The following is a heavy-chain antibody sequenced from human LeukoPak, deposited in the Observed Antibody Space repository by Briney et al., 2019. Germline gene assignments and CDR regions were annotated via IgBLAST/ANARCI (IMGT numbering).Heavy chain of an antibody. J-gene: IGHJ4*02. CDR3: ARGSSVAGIGMIDY. CDR1: GFTFRNHG. Sequence: GGSLRLSCAASGFTFRNHGMHWVRQAPGKGLEWVEVIWYDGSNKYYADSVKGRFTISRDNSKNTLYLQMNSLRAEDTAVYYCARGSSVAGIGMIDYWGQGTLVTVSS. V-gene: IGHV3-33*08. D-gene: IGHD6-19*01. CDR2: IWYDGSNK.